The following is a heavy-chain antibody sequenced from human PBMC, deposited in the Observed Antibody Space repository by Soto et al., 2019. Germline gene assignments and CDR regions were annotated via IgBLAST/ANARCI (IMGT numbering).Heavy chain of an antibody. CDR3: ATVGYSSGWEAGGRGNSLFDY. CDR2: FDPEDGET. V-gene: IGHV1-24*01. D-gene: IGHD6-19*01. J-gene: IGHJ4*02. CDR1: GYTLTELS. Sequence: QVQLVQSGAEVKKPGASVKVSCKVSGYTLTELSMHWVRQAPGKGLEWMGGFDPEDGETIYAQKFQGRVTMTEDTSTDAAYMELSSLRSEDTAVYYCATVGYSSGWEAGGRGNSLFDYWGQGALVTVSS.